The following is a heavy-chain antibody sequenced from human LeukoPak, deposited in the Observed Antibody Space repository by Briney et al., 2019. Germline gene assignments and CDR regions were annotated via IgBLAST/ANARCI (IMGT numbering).Heavy chain of an antibody. D-gene: IGHD5-12*01. Sequence: SETLSLTCSVSGGSISSSSYYWGWIRQPPGKGLEWIGSIYHSGTTYYNLSLKSRVTISVDTSKNQFSLKLSSVTAADTAVYYCARLPINSYDAFDIWGQGTMVTVSS. CDR3: ARLPINSYDAFDI. CDR2: IYHSGTT. V-gene: IGHV4-39*01. CDR1: GGSISSSSYY. J-gene: IGHJ3*02.